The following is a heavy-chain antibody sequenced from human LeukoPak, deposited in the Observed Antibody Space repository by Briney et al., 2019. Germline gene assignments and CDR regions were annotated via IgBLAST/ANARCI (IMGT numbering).Heavy chain of an antibody. Sequence: SETLSLTCAVYGGSFSGYYWSWIRQPPGKGLEWIGEINHSGSTNYNPSLKSRVTISVDTSKNQFSLKLSSVTAADTAVYYCARSSSGYYPFDYWGQGTLVTVSS. CDR1: GGSFSGYY. J-gene: IGHJ4*02. CDR2: INHSGST. CDR3: ARSSSGYYPFDY. D-gene: IGHD3-22*01. V-gene: IGHV4-34*01.